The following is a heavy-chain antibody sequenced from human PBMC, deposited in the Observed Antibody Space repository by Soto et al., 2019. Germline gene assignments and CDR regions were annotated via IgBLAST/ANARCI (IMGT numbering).Heavy chain of an antibody. J-gene: IGHJ4*02. D-gene: IGHD6-6*01. CDR1: GGSFSGYY. V-gene: IGHV4-34*01. Sequence: QVQLQQWGAGLLKPSETLSLTCAVYGGSFSGYYWSWIRQPPGKGLEWIGEINHSGSTNYNPSLKSRVTISVDTSKNQCSLKLSSVTAADTAVYYCAIPSIAARRARYYFDYWGQGTLVTVSS. CDR3: AIPSIAARRARYYFDY. CDR2: INHSGST.